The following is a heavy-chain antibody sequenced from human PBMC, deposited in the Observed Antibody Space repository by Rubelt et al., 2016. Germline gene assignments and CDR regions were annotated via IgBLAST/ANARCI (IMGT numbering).Heavy chain of an antibody. CDR3: ARIVDPGYNYDERIDY. CDR2: INHSGST. D-gene: IGHD5-18*01. CDR1: GGSFSGYY. V-gene: IGHV4-34*01. Sequence: QVQLQQWGAGLLKPSETLSLTCAVYGGSFSGYYWSWIRQPPGKGLEWIGEINHSGSTNYNPSLKSRVTISVDTSKNQFSLRLTAVTAADTAVYYCARIVDPGYNYDERIDYWGQGTLVTVSS. J-gene: IGHJ4*02.